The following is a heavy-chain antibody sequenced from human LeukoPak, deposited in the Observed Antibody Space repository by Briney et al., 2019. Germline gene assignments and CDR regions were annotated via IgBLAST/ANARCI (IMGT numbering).Heavy chain of an antibody. CDR3: ARAPNYFDY. Sequence: GESLKISCKGSGYSFTNYSIGWVRQMPGKGLEWMGIIYPSDSDTKYSPSFQGQVTISADKSLNTAYLQWSGLKASDTAMYYCARAPNYFDYWGQGILVTVSS. CDR2: IYPSDSDT. CDR1: GYSFTNYS. J-gene: IGHJ4*02. V-gene: IGHV5-51*01. D-gene: IGHD2-8*01.